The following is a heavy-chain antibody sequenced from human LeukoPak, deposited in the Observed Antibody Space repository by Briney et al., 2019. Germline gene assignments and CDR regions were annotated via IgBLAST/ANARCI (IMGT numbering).Heavy chain of an antibody. CDR1: GFTFSNYW. D-gene: IGHD3-10*01. J-gene: IGHJ4*02. CDR3: TISAPGKRYFDN. CDR2: INTDGSST. V-gene: IGHV3-74*03. Sequence: GGSLGLSCAGSGFTFSNYWMYWVRQAPGEGLVCVSRINTDGSSTSYADSVTGRFTISRDDAKNTLYLQMNSLRTEDTAVYYCTISAPGKRYFDNWGQGALVTVSS.